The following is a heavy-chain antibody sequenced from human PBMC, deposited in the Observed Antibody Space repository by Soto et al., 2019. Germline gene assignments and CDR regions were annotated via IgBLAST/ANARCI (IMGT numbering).Heavy chain of an antibody. Sequence: QAYLEKSGAEVKKPGTSVKVSCKASGYSLTDNGITWVRQASGQGLEYMGWISPDSGNTDYERRFQGRGTLTSDTSINTAYMELSSLRSDDTAVYARVYGYYYFCMDVWGKGTTVTVSS. D-gene: IGHD6-6*01. V-gene: IGHV1-8*02. J-gene: IGHJ6*03. CDR3: VYGYYYFCMDV. CDR1: GYSLTDNG. CDR2: ISPDSGNT.